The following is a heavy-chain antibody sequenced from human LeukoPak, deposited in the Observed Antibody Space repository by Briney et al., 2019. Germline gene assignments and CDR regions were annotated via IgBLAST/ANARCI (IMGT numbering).Heavy chain of an antibody. D-gene: IGHD3-3*01. CDR1: GYTFTSYY. CDR2: INPSGGST. J-gene: IGHJ4*02. Sequence: ASVKVSCKASGYTFTSYYMHWVRQAPGQGLEWMGIINPSGGSTSYAQKFQGRVTMTRDTSTSTVYMELSSLRSEDTAVYYCARGTTPEYYDFWSGYYSRGVMGYFDYWGQGTLVTVSS. CDR3: ARGTTPEYYDFWSGYYSRGVMGYFDY. V-gene: IGHV1-46*01.